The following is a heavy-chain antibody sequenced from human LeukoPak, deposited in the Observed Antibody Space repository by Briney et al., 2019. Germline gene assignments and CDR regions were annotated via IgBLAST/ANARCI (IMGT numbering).Heavy chain of an antibody. CDR2: ISSSGSTI. CDR3: AREEQDSSGYYYLEDY. J-gene: IGHJ4*02. D-gene: IGHD3-22*01. Sequence: PGGSLRLSCAASGFTFSSYEMNWVRQAPGKGLEWVSYISSSGSTIYYADSVKGGFTISRDNAKNSLYLQMNSLRAEDTAVYYCAREEQDSSGYYYLEDYWGQGTLVTVSS. CDR1: GFTFSSYE. V-gene: IGHV3-48*03.